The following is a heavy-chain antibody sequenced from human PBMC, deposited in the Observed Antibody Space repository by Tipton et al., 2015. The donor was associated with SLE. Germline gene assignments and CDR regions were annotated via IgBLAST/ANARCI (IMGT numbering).Heavy chain of an antibody. CDR1: GFTFTYYW. CDR2: FNSDWSR. Sequence: SLRLSCAASGFTFTYYWMHWVRQAPGRGLVWVSRFNSDWSRDYADSVKGRFTISRDIAKNTLYLQMNSLRAEDTAVYYCAKEVLDSSSWSVYYYYGMDVWGQGTTVTVSS. V-gene: IGHV3-74*01. CDR3: AKEVLDSSSWSVYYYYGMDV. D-gene: IGHD6-13*01. J-gene: IGHJ6*02.